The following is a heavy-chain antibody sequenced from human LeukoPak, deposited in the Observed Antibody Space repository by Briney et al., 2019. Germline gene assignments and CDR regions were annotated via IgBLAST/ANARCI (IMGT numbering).Heavy chain of an antibody. CDR1: GGSFSGYY. CDR2: INHSGST. J-gene: IGHJ4*02. V-gene: IGHV4-34*01. D-gene: IGHD3-22*01. Sequence: PSETLSLTCAVYGGSFSGYYWSWIRQPPEKGLEWIGEINHSGSTNYNPSLKSRVTISVDTSKNQFSLKLSSVTAADTAVYYCARGYYYDSSGHLDYWGQGTLVNVSS. CDR3: ARGYYYDSSGHLDY.